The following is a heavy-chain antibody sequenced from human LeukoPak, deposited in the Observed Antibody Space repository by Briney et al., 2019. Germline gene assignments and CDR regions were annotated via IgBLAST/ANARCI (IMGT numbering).Heavy chain of an antibody. CDR3: TKDRAYGQFLWGNDY. Sequence: GGSLRLSCAASGFTFSSYGMHWVRQAPGKGLEWVAFIRNDGSDKYYGVSVKGRFTISRDNSKNTMYLQMNSLRPEDTALYYCTKDRAYGQFLWGNDYWGQGILVTVSS. CDR1: GFTFSSYG. V-gene: IGHV3-30*02. CDR2: IRNDGSDK. J-gene: IGHJ4*02. D-gene: IGHD2-21*01.